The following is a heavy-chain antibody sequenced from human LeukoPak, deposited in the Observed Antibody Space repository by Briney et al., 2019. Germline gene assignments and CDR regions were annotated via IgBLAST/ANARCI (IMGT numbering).Heavy chain of an antibody. CDR1: GVTLSPYG. J-gene: IGHJ5*02. Sequence: GGSLILSCAASGVTLSPYGMHWARQAPGKGLEWVAVISYEGGTQHYADSVKGRFIISRDNPRNTLYLQMNILRTEDTAVYYCAKEGTPQVSTWYDLWGQGTQVIVSS. V-gene: IGHV3-30*18. CDR2: ISYEGGTQ. CDR3: AKEGTPQVSTWYDL. D-gene: IGHD3-10*01.